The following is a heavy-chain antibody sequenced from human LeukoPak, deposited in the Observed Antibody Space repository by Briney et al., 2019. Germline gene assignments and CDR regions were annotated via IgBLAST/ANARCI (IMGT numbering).Heavy chain of an antibody. CDR1: GGSFSGYY. CDR2: INHSGST. CDR3: ARGRSRFIVVVTVDFDY. D-gene: IGHD2-21*02. J-gene: IGHJ4*02. V-gene: IGHV4-34*01. Sequence: PSETLSLTCAVYGGSFSGYYWSWFRQPPGKGREWIGEINHSGSTNYNPSLKSRVTISVDTTKNQFSLKLSSVTAADTAVYYCARGRSRFIVVVTVDFDYWGQGTLVTVSS.